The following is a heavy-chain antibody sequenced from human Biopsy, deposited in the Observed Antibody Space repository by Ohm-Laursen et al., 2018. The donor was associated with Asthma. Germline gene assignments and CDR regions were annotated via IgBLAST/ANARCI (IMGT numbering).Heavy chain of an antibody. D-gene: IGHD3-10*01. V-gene: IGHV1-18*01. Sequence: ASVKGSCKTSGYTFNIAGITWARQAPGQGLEWMGWISVYNGNTKVAQKLQDRATMITDTYTSTAYMELRSLRSDDAAVYFCARAVDYSHYYGIDVWGQGTTVTVS. CDR2: ISVYNGNT. CDR1: GYTFNIAG. J-gene: IGHJ6*02. CDR3: ARAVDYSHYYGIDV.